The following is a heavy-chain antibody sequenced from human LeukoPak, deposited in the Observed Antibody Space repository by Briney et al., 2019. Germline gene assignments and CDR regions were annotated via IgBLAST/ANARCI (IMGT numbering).Heavy chain of an antibody. CDR3: ARDYYANIAHSHTFPY. J-gene: IGHJ4*02. V-gene: IGHV3-9*01. CDR1: GFTFDDYA. Sequence: GGSLRLSCAASGFTFDDYAMYWVRQAPGKGLEWVSGISWNSGNIAYADSVKGRFIISRDNAKNSLFLQMNGLRAEDTAVYYCARDYYANIAHSHTFPYWGQGTLLTVSS. CDR2: ISWNSGNI. D-gene: IGHD3-16*01.